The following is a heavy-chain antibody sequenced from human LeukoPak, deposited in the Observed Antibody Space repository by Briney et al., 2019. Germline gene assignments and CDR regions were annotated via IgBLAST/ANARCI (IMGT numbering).Heavy chain of an antibody. CDR2: ISYDGSNK. J-gene: IGHJ3*02. D-gene: IGHD3-22*01. Sequence: PGGSLRLSCAASGFTFSSYGMHWVRQAPGKGLEWVAVISYDGSNKYYADSVKGRFTISRDNSKNTLYLQMNSLRAEDTAVYYCAKGGITMIVVVITWDAFDIWGQGTMVTVSS. CDR3: AKGGITMIVVVITWDAFDI. V-gene: IGHV3-30*18. CDR1: GFTFSSYG.